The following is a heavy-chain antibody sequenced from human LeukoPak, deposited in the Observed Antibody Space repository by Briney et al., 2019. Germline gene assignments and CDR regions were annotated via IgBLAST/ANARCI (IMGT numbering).Heavy chain of an antibody. V-gene: IGHV3-23*01. D-gene: IGHD3-22*01. J-gene: IGHJ4*02. CDR1: GFTFSSYA. CDR3: AKATRSFAGGSGDSSGWLFDY. CDR2: ISGSGGST. Sequence: PGGSLRLSCAASGFTFSSYAMSWVRQAPGKGLEWVSAISGSGGSTYYADSVKGRFTISRDNSKNTLYLQMNSLRAEDTAVYYCAKATRSFAGGSGDSSGWLFDYWGQGTLVTVSS.